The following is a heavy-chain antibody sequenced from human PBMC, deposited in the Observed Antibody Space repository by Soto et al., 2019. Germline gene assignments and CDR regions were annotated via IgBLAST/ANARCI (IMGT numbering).Heavy chain of an antibody. CDR2: IYHSGST. CDR3: KRRGAAKWLAFDF. V-gene: IGHV4-4*02. CDR1: GASLNSTDW. J-gene: IGHJ4*02. Sequence: SETLSLTCGVSGASLNSTDWWSWVRQTPGKGLEWIGEIYHSGSTNYNPSLKSRVTLPVDASANRFSLTLTSVTASDTAVYFCKRRGAAKWLAFDFWGPGTLVTVSS. D-gene: IGHD6-19*01.